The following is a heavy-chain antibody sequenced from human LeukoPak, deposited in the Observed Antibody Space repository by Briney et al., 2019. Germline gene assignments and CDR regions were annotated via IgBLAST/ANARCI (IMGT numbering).Heavy chain of an antibody. CDR3: ARYRSPDY. CDR1: GFTFSHHN. J-gene: IGHJ4*02. V-gene: IGHV3-21*01. D-gene: IGHD6-13*01. Sequence: PGGSLRLSCVASGFTFSHHNINWVRQAPGKGLEWVSSIGSGSNNIYYADSVKGRFTISRDNAKNSVYLQMNSLRAEDTAVYYCARYRSPDYWGQGTLVTVSS. CDR2: IGSGSNNI.